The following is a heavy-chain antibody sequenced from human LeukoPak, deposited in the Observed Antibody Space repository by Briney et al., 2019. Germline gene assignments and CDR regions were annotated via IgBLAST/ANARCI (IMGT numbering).Heavy chain of an antibody. V-gene: IGHV3-53*01. CDR2: IYRGSST. CDR3: AREEHFTGDPGY. D-gene: IGHD4-17*01. Sequence: PGGSPSLSCAASGFPLSWNYMSRVRPAPGKGLEWVSVIYRGSSTYYADSVKGRFTISRDNSKNTLYLQMPSLRAEDTAVYYCAREEHFTGDPGYWGQGTLVTVSS. CDR1: GFPLSWNY. J-gene: IGHJ4*02.